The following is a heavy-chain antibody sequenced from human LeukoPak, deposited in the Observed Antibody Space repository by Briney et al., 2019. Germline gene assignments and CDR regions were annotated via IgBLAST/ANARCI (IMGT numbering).Heavy chain of an antibody. D-gene: IGHD2/OR15-2a*01. V-gene: IGHV3-66*01. CDR2: IYSGGST. Sequence: GGSLRLSCAASGFTFSSYAMSWVRQVPGKGLEWVSVIYSGGSTYYADSVKGRFTISRDNSKNTLYLQMNSLRAEDTAVYYCARELSHAGGQGTLVTVSS. CDR1: GFTFSSYA. CDR3: ARELSHA. J-gene: IGHJ4*02.